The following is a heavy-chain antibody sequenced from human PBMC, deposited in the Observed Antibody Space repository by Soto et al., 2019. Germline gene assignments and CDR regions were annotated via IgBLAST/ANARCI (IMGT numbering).Heavy chain of an antibody. V-gene: IGHV3-30*18. CDR3: AKNYYDSTGQNWFDP. CDR1: GFTFSSYD. D-gene: IGHD3-22*01. J-gene: IGHJ5*02. Sequence: LRLSCAASGFTFSSYDMYWVRQAPGKGLEWVAVISDDGSNKYYGDSVKGRFTISRDNSKNTLYLQMNSLRAEDTAVYYCAKNYYDSTGQNWFDPWGQGTLVTVSS. CDR2: ISDDGSNK.